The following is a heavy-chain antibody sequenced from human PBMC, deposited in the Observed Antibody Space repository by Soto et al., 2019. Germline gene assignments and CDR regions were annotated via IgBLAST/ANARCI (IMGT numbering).Heavy chain of an antibody. D-gene: IGHD6-13*01. CDR2: TYYRSKWYN. J-gene: IGHJ5*02. Sequence: PSQTLSLTCAISGDSVSSNSAAWNCIRQSPSRGLEWLGRTYYRSKWYNDYAVSVKSRITINPDTSKNQFSLQLNSVTPEDTAVYYCARGASTGYSSSWYGFDPWGQGTLVTVSS. CDR3: ARGASTGYSSSWYGFDP. CDR1: GDSVSSNSAA. V-gene: IGHV6-1*01.